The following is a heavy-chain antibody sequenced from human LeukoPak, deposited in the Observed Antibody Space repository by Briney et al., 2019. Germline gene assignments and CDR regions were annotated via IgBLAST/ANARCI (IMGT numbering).Heavy chain of an antibody. Sequence: ASVKVSCKASGYTFTGYYMHWVRQAPGQGLEWMGWINPNSGGTNYAQKLQGRVTMTTDTPTSTAYMELRSLRSDDTAVYYCARDEHIVVVPAASAPDAFDIWGQGTMVTVSS. CDR1: GYTFTGYY. CDR2: INPNSGGT. CDR3: ARDEHIVVVPAASAPDAFDI. D-gene: IGHD2-2*01. J-gene: IGHJ3*02. V-gene: IGHV1-2*02.